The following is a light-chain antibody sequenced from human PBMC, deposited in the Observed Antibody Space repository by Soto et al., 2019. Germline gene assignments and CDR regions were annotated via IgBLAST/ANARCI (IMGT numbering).Light chain of an antibody. CDR2: GAS. CDR1: QSVTSN. V-gene: IGKV3-15*01. Sequence: EIVMTQSPGTLSWSPLEIASLSFVGSQSVTSNYLAWYQQKPGQAPRLLIFGASTRATDIPARFSGDGSGTEFTLTINSLQSEDVAVYYCHQYNDWPRGTFGQGTKVDIK. J-gene: IGKJ1*01. CDR3: HQYNDWPRGT.